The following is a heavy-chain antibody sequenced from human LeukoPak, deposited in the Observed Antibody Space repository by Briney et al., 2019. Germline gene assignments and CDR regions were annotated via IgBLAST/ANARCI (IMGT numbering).Heavy chain of an antibody. CDR2: INHSGST. CDR1: GDSFSGYF. Sequence: SETLSLTCAVYGDSFSGYFWTWIRQSPGKGLEWIGEINHSGSTNYNPSLKSRVTMSINTSKSQFSLKLSSVTAADTAVYYCARGSTEFYYGSGTPYYYGMDVWGQGTSVTVSS. CDR3: ARGSTEFYYGSGTPYYYGMDV. J-gene: IGHJ6*02. V-gene: IGHV4-34*01. D-gene: IGHD3-10*01.